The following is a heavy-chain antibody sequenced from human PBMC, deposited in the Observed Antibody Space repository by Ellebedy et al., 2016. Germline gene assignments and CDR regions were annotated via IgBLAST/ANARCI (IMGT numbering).Heavy chain of an antibody. Sequence: ASVKVSXXASGYTLISYYMHWVRQAPGQGLEWVGRINPRLGSAIYAQKFQGRVTMTRDTSTSTVYMELSSLRSDDTAVFYCAREWNELPAFDQWGQGTPVTVSS. J-gene: IGHJ4*02. D-gene: IGHD2-15*01. CDR1: GYTLISYY. V-gene: IGHV1-46*03. CDR2: INPRLGSA. CDR3: AREWNELPAFDQ.